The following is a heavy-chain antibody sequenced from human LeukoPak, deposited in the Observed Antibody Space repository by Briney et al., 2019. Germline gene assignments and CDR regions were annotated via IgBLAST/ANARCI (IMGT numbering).Heavy chain of an antibody. CDR1: GFTFSSYG. CDR3: ARNSPEGPFDY. Sequence: PGGSLRLSCAASGFTFSSYGMHWVRQAPGQGLECVAVISYDGSNKYYADSVKGRFTISRDNSKNTMYLQMNSLRAEDTAVYCCARNSPEGPFDYWGQGTLVTVSS. D-gene: IGHD2/OR15-2a*01. CDR2: ISYDGSNK. J-gene: IGHJ4*02. V-gene: IGHV3-30*03.